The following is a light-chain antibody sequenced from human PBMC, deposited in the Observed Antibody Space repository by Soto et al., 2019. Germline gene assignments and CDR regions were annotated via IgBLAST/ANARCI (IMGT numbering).Light chain of an antibody. CDR2: GAS. V-gene: IGKV3-20*01. Sequence: DIVLTQSPGILSLSPGERATLSCRASQSVSSSYLAWYQQKPGQAPRLIIYGASSRATGIPDRFSGSGSGTDFTLTIGRLEPEDFAVYYCHQYGISPPRTFGQGTKVDIK. CDR1: QSVSSSY. J-gene: IGKJ1*01. CDR3: HQYGISPPRT.